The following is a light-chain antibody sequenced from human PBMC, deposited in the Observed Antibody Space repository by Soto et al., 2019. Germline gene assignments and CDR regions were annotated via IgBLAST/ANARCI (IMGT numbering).Light chain of an antibody. CDR2: AAS. J-gene: IGKJ1*01. Sequence: AIPMTQSPSSLSASAGDRVTITCRASQGIRNDLGWYQQKPGQAPKLLIYAASSLQSGVPSRFSGSGSGTDFTLTISSLQPQDFATYYCLQDYNYPLTFGQGTKVEIK. CDR1: QGIRND. CDR3: LQDYNYPLT. V-gene: IGKV1-6*01.